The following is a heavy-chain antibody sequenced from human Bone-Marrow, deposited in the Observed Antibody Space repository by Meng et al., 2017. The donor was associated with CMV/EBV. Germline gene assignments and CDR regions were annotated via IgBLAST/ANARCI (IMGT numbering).Heavy chain of an antibody. J-gene: IGHJ4*02. D-gene: IGHD3-16*01. CDR1: GFTFSSNY. V-gene: IGHV3-9*01. Sequence: SLKISCAASGFTFSSNYMSWVRQAPGKGLEWVSGISWNSNSIAYVDSVKGRFTISRDNAKNSLHLQMNSLRPEDTAVYYCARDGGYDLGWGQGTLVTVSS. CDR3: ARDGGYDLG. CDR2: ISWNSNSI.